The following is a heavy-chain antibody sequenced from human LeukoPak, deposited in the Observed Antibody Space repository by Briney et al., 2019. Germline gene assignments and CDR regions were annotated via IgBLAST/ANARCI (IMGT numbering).Heavy chain of an antibody. CDR2: ISGSGTDI. D-gene: IGHD6-19*01. Sequence: GGSLRLSCAASGFTFSNYNKNWVRQAPGKRLEWVSSISGSGTDIDYADSLKGRFTISRDNAKNSLYLQMNSLRAEDTAVYYCAVAATGYFDLWGQGTLVTVSS. CDR1: GFTFSNYN. J-gene: IGHJ4*02. V-gene: IGHV3-21*01. CDR3: AVAATGYFDL.